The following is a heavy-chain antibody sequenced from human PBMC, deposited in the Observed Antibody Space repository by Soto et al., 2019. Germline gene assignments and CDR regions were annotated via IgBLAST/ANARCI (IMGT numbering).Heavy chain of an antibody. CDR1: GYTFTGYY. Sequence: GASVKVSCKASGYTFTGYYMHWVRQAPGQGLEWMGWINPNSGGTNYAQKFQGRVTMTRDTSISTAYMELSRLRSDDTAVYYCARDQSIEALRGRVWLDPWGQGTLVTVYS. J-gene: IGHJ5*02. D-gene: IGHD6-6*01. V-gene: IGHV1-2*02. CDR2: INPNSGGT. CDR3: ARDQSIEALRGRVWLDP.